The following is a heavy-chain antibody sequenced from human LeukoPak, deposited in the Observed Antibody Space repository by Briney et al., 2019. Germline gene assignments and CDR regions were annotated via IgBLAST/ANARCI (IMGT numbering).Heavy chain of an antibody. Sequence: GASVTVSCTASGGTFSSYAISWVRQAPGQGLEWMGGIIPIFGTANYAQKFQGRVMITADESTSTAYMELSSLRSEDTAVYYCARAGYSSSWYAFWGQGTLVTVSS. CDR2: IIPIFGTA. J-gene: IGHJ4*02. D-gene: IGHD6-13*01. CDR1: GGTFSSYA. V-gene: IGHV1-69*13. CDR3: ARAGYSSSWYAF.